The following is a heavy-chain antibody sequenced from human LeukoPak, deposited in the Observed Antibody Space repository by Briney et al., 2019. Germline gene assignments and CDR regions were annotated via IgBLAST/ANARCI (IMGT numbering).Heavy chain of an antibody. Sequence: GASVKVSCKASGYTFTSYGISWVRQAPGQGLEWMGWISAYNGNTNYAQKLQGRVTMTTDTSTSTAYMELRSLRSDDTAVYYCARAGSSSWPIYYYYYYGMDVWSQGTTVTVSS. V-gene: IGHV1-18*01. CDR1: GYTFTSYG. CDR3: ARAGSSSWPIYYYYYYGMDV. J-gene: IGHJ6*02. CDR2: ISAYNGNT. D-gene: IGHD6-13*01.